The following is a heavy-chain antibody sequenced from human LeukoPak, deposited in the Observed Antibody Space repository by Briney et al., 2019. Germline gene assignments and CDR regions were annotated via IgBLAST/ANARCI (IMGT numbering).Heavy chain of an antibody. J-gene: IGHJ4*02. CDR3: AREAMTTLSLDH. Sequence: GGSLRLSCAASGFSFSSYWMSWVRQAPGKGLEWVANIEQDGSVKNDVDSVKGRFTISRDNAKNSLYLQMNSLRAEDTAVYYCAREAMTTLSLDHWGQGTLVTVSS. D-gene: IGHD4-17*01. V-gene: IGHV3-7*01. CDR2: IEQDGSVK. CDR1: GFSFSSYW.